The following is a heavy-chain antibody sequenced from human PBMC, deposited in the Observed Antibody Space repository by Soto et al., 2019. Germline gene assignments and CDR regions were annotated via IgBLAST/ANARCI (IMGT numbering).Heavy chain of an antibody. CDR2: IYSGGTT. D-gene: IGHD3-10*01. Sequence: EVQLVESGGGLVQPGGSLRLSCAASGFSVSTNYMNWVRQAPGKGLEWVSVIYSGGTTYYADSVKGRFTISRDNSKNTLYLQMNSLRAEDTAVYYCARGRSASSDFDYWGQGTLFTVSS. CDR3: ARGRSASSDFDY. CDR1: GFSVSTNY. V-gene: IGHV3-66*01. J-gene: IGHJ4*02.